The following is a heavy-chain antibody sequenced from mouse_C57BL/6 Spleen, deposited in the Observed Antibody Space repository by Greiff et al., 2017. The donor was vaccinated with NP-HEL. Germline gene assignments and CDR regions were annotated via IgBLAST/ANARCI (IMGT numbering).Heavy chain of an antibody. J-gene: IGHJ2*01. CDR1: GYTFTSYW. D-gene: IGHD4-1*01. CDR2: IYPSDSET. V-gene: IGHV1-61*01. CDR3: ARKDFLTGTGVDY. Sequence: QVQLQQPGAELVRPGSSVKLSCKASGYTFTSYWMDWVKQRPGQGLEWIGNIYPSDSETHYNQKFKDKATLTVDKSSSTAYMQLSSLTSEDSAVYYCARKDFLTGTGVDYWGQGTTLTVSS.